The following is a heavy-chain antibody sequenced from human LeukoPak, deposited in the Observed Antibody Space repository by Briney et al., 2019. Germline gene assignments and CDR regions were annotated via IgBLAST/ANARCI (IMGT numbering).Heavy chain of an antibody. V-gene: IGHV1-69*05. J-gene: IGHJ3*01. CDR2: IIPIFGTT. D-gene: IGHD2-8*01. CDR1: GDSFGSYS. CDR3: ARDLYCTLGVCFSPGAFDL. Sequence: GASVKVSCKSSGDSFGSYSFSWVRQAPGQGLEWMGVIIPIFGTTKYAQKFQGRVTISTDESTSTAYMELSSLRSEDTAIYYCARDLYCTLGVCFSPGAFDLRGQGTMVTVSS.